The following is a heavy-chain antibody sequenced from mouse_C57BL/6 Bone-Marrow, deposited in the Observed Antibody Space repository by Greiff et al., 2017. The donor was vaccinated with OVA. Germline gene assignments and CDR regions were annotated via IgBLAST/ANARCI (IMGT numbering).Heavy chain of an antibody. CDR3: AKGCYGSPFGY. V-gene: IGHV1-54*01. CDR2: IYPGSGST. CDR1: GYAFTNYL. Sequence: VQLQQSGAELARPGTSVKVSCKASGYAFTNYLIEWVKQRTGQGLEWIGEIYPGSGSTYYNEKFKGKATLTADKSSSTAYMQLRSLTSEDSAVFCCAKGCYGSPFGYWGNGTTLTVSS. D-gene: IGHD1-1*01. J-gene: IGHJ2*01.